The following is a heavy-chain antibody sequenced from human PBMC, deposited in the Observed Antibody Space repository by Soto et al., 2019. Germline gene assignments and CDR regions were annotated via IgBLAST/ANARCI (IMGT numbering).Heavy chain of an antibody. CDR1: GFTFSGSA. V-gene: IGHV3-73*01. D-gene: IGHD3-9*01. Sequence: GGSLRLSCAASGFTFSGSAMHWVRQASGKGLEWVGRIRGKANSYATAYAASVRGRFTISRDDSKNTAYLQMNSLKNEDTAVYYCTILPETTYNDVLTGYFDAFDIWGQGTMVTVSS. CDR3: TILPETTYNDVLTGYFDAFDI. J-gene: IGHJ3*02. CDR2: IRGKANSYAT.